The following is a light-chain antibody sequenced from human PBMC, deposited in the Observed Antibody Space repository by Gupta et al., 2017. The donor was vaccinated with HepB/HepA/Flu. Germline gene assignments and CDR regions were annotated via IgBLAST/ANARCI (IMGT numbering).Light chain of an antibody. J-gene: IGLJ3*02. CDR3: TSYTTTNTWV. V-gene: IGLV2-14*03. Sequence: QSPLTHPASVSGSPGQSITISCTGTRSDVGGSKFVTWYQQHPGKAPKLMLYDVSNRPSGVSNRFSGSKSGNTASLTISGLQAEDEADYYCTSYTTTNTWVFGGGTKLTVL. CDR1: RSDVGGSKF. CDR2: DVS.